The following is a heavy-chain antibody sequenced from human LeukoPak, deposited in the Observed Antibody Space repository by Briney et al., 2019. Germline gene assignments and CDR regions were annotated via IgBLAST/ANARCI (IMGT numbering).Heavy chain of an antibody. Sequence: PGGSLRLSCAASGFTFSNAWMSWVRQAPGKGLEWVGRIKSKTDGGTTDYAAPVKGRFTISRDDSKNTLYLQMNSLKTEDTAVYYCTTEEKRYYYDSSGYWHRYWGQGTLVTVSS. J-gene: IGHJ4*02. CDR2: IKSKTDGGTT. CDR1: GFTFSNAW. V-gene: IGHV3-15*01. CDR3: TTEEKRYYYDSSGYWHRY. D-gene: IGHD3-22*01.